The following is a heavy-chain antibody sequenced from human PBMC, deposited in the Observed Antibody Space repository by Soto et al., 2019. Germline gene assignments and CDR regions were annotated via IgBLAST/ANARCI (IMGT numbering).Heavy chain of an antibody. V-gene: IGHV4-61*01. CDR1: GGSVSSGSYY. CDR3: ARGFSGSLLREYYFDY. D-gene: IGHD1-26*01. J-gene: IGHJ4*02. CDR2: IYYSGST. Sequence: PSETLSLTCTVSGGSVSSGSYYWSWIRQPPGKGLEWIGYIYYSGSTNYNPSLKSRVTISVDTSKNQFSLKLSSVTAADTAVYYWARGFSGSLLREYYFDYWGQGTLVTVSS.